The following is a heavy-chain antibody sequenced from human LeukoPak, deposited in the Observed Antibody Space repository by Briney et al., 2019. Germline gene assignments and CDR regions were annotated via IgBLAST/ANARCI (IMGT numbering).Heavy chain of an antibody. CDR2: IYTSGST. CDR3: ARVDTYGSGSYYNPYYYYGMDA. J-gene: IGHJ6*02. D-gene: IGHD3-10*01. V-gene: IGHV4-4*07. Sequence: SETLSLTCTVSGGSISSYYWSWIRQPAGKGLEWIGRIYTSGSTNYNPSLKSRVTMSVDTSKNQFSLKLSSVTAADTAVYYCARVDTYGSGSYYNPYYYYGMDAWGQGTTVTVSS. CDR1: GGSISSYY.